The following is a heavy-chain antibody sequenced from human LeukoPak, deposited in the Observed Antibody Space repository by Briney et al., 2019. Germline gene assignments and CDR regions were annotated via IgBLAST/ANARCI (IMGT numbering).Heavy chain of an antibody. V-gene: IGHV5-51*01. Sequence: HGESLKISCKGSGYIFTTYWIGWVRQMPGKGLEWMGIIYPGDSDIKYSPSFQGQVTISADKSISTAYLQWSRLKASDTAIYYCARSPGATIDAFDIWGQRTTVTVSS. CDR1: GYIFTTYW. CDR2: IYPGDSDI. D-gene: IGHD1-26*01. CDR3: ARSPGATIDAFDI. J-gene: IGHJ3*02.